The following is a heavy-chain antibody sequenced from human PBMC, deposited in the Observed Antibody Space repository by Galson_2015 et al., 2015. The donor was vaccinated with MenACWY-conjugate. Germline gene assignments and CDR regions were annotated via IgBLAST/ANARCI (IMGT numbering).Heavy chain of an antibody. J-gene: IGHJ4*02. V-gene: IGHV3-48*02. D-gene: IGHD6-25*01. CDR2: ISSISSTI. CDR3: ARDRVAAFDY. Sequence: SLRLSCAGSGFTFSSYSMNWVRQTPGKGLEWISYISSISSTIYYADSVKGRFTISRDNAKNSLYLQMNSLRDEDTAIYYCARDRVAAFDYWGQGTLVTVSS. CDR1: GFTFSSYS.